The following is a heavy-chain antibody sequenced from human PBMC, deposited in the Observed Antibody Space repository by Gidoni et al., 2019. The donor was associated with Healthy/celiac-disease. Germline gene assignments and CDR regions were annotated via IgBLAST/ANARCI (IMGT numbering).Heavy chain of an antibody. J-gene: IGHJ4*02. Sequence: QVQLVQSGAEVKKPGASVKVSCKASGYTFTGYYMHWVRQAPGQGLEWMGWINPNSGGTNYAQKFQGRVTMTRDTSISTAYMELSRLRSDDTAVYYCARSPDYYDSSGPPDYWGQGTLVTVSS. CDR1: GYTFTGYY. CDR2: INPNSGGT. D-gene: IGHD3-22*01. V-gene: IGHV1-2*02. CDR3: ARSPDYYDSSGPPDY.